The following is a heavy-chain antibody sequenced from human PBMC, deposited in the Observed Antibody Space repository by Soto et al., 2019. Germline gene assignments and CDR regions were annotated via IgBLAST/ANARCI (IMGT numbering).Heavy chain of an antibody. D-gene: IGHD3-9*01. V-gene: IGHV4-39*01. CDR1: GGSISSSSYY. J-gene: IGHJ6*02. CDR2: IYYSGST. CDR3: ARSYEILTGYDGGMDV. Sequence: QLQLQESGPGLVKPSETLSLTCTVSGGSISSSSYYWGWIRQPPGKGLEWIGSIYYSGSTYYNPSLTSRVPISEDTSKNQCVLKRSSVTAADTAVYYCARSYEILTGYDGGMDVWCQGTTVTVSS.